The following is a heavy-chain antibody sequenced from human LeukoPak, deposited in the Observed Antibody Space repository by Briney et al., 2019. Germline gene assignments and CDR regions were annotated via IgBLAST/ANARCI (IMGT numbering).Heavy chain of an antibody. J-gene: IGHJ4*02. Sequence: PPRSLRLSCAASGFTFSSFGMHWVRQAPRKWMEWVGAICDDGNCKYYADSVKGRFTISRDNSNNTLSLQMNSLRAEDTALYYCVAAPGIHYFDYWGQGTLVTVSS. D-gene: IGHD6-13*01. CDR2: ICDDGNCK. CDR1: GFTFSSFG. V-gene: IGHV3-33*01. CDR3: VAAPGIHYFDY.